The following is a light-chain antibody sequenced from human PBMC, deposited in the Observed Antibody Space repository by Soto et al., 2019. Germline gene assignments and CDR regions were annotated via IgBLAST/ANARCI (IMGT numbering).Light chain of an antibody. V-gene: IGLV1-44*01. CDR2: RSN. CDR1: SSNIGGNT. CDR3: AAWDDSLNEYV. J-gene: IGLJ1*01. Sequence: QSVLTQPPSASGTPGQRVTISCSGSSSNIGGNTINWYHQPPGTAPKLLIYRSNQRPSGVPDRFSGSQSGTSASLAISGLQSEDEADYYCAAWDDSLNEYVFGNGTKLTVL.